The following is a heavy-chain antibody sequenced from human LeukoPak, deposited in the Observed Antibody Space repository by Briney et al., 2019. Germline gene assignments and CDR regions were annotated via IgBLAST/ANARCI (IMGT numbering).Heavy chain of an antibody. D-gene: IGHD3-16*02. CDR1: GFAFSTYW. V-gene: IGHV3-7*01. Sequence: PGGSLRLSCAASGFAFSTYWMSWVRQTPGKGLEWVANIKQDGSENYHVDSVKGRFTISRDNAKNSLYLQMNSLRAEDTAVYYCARDHFIRALRLGELSPGPFDCWGQGTLVTVSS. CDR2: IKQDGSEN. CDR3: ARDHFIRALRLGELSPGPFDC. J-gene: IGHJ4*02.